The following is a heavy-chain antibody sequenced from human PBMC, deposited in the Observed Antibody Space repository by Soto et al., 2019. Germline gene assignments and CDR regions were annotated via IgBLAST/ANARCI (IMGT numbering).Heavy chain of an antibody. CDR1: GFTFSSYA. CDR2: ISGSGADT. CDR3: AKETTYDFWSGYSDYGMDV. Sequence: PGGSLRLSCAASGFTFSSYAMSWVRQAPGKGLEWVSAISGSGADTYYADSVKGRFTISSDNSKNTLYLQMNSLRAEDTAVYYGAKETTYDFWSGYSDYGMDVWGQGTTVTVSS. D-gene: IGHD3-3*01. J-gene: IGHJ6*02. V-gene: IGHV3-23*01.